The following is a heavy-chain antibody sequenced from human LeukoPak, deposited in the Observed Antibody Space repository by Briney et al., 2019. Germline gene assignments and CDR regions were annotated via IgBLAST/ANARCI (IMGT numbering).Heavy chain of an antibody. CDR1: GYTFTSYY. CDR3: ASLPDSSGYYSSPDAFDI. D-gene: IGHD3-22*01. V-gene: IGHV1-46*01. Sequence: ASVKVSCKASGYTFTSYYMHWVRQAPGQGLEWMGIINPSGGSTSYAQKFQGRVTMTRDTSTSTVYMELSSLRSEDTAVYYCASLPDSSGYYSSPDAFDIWGQGTMVTVSS. J-gene: IGHJ3*02. CDR2: INPSGGST.